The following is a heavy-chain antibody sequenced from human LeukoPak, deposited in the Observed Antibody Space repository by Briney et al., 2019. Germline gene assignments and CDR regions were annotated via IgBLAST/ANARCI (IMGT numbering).Heavy chain of an antibody. V-gene: IGHV3-23*01. Sequence: GGSLRLSCAASGFTFSSYAMSWVRQDPGKGLEWVSAISGSGGSTYYADSVKGRFTISRDNSKNPLYLQMNSLRAEDTAVYYCAKDPLTTDAFDIWGQGTMVTVSS. CDR3: AKDPLTTDAFDI. D-gene: IGHD1-14*01. CDR2: ISGSGGST. CDR1: GFTFSSYA. J-gene: IGHJ3*02.